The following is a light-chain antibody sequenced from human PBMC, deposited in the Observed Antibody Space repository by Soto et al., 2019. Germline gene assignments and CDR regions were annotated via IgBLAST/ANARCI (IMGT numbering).Light chain of an antibody. Sequence: DIQMTHSPSTLSGSVGDRVTITCRASQTISSWLAWYQQKPGKAPKLLIYKASTLKSGVPSRFSGSGSGTEFTLTISSLQPDDFATYYCQQYNNYSWTFGQGTKVDI. CDR2: KAS. CDR3: QQYNNYSWT. CDR1: QTISSW. V-gene: IGKV1-5*03. J-gene: IGKJ1*01.